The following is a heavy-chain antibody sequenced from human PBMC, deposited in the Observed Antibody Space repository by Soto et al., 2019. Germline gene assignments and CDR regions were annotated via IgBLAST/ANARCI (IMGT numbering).Heavy chain of an antibody. D-gene: IGHD3-22*01. J-gene: IGHJ3*02. V-gene: IGHV4-31*03. CDR1: GGSISSGGYY. CDR3: ASKGAYDSSGYYYGGPADAFDI. CDR2: IYYSGST. Sequence: SETLSLTCTVSGGSISSGGYYWSWIRQHPGKGLEWIGYIYYSGSTYYNPPLKSRVTISVDTSKNQFSLKLSSVTAADTAVYYCASKGAYDSSGYYYGGPADAFDIWGQGTMVTVSS.